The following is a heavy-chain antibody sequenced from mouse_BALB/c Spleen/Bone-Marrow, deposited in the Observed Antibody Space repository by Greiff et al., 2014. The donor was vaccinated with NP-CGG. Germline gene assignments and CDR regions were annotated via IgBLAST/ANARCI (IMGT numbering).Heavy chain of an antibody. D-gene: IGHD2-4*01. CDR1: GFNFSSFG. J-gene: IGHJ4*01. CDR3: ARKGAMITHYYAMDY. Sequence: EVHLVESGGGLVQPGGSRKLSCAASGFNFSSFGMHWVRQAPEKGLEWVAYISNGSSTIYYADTVKGRFTISRDNPKNTLFLQMTSLRSEDTAMYYCARKGAMITHYYAMDYWGQGTSVTVSS. V-gene: IGHV5-17*02. CDR2: ISNGSSTI.